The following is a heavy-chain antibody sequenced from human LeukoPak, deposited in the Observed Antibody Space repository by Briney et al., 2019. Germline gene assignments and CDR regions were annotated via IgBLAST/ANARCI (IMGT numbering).Heavy chain of an antibody. CDR2: ISGSGGST. CDR1: GFTFSSYA. Sequence: GGSLRLSCAASGFTFSSYAMSWVRQAPGKGLELVSAISGSGGSTYYADSVKGRFTISRDNFKNTLYLQMNSLRAEDTAVYYCAKDSSGYLHFDIWGQGTMVTVSS. V-gene: IGHV3-23*01. J-gene: IGHJ3*02. CDR3: AKDSSGYLHFDI. D-gene: IGHD3-22*01.